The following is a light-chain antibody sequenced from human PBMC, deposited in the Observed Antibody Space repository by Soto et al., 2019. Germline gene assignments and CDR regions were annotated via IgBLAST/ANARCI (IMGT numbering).Light chain of an antibody. J-gene: IGLJ1*01. V-gene: IGLV2-14*01. CDR2: EVT. CDR1: SSDVGAYDY. CDR3: SSYTGGSTLFV. Sequence: SALTQPASVSGSPGQSITLSCTGTSSDVGAYDYVSWYQQPPGKAPKLMIYEVTNRPSGVSSRFSGSKSGNTASLTISGLQAEDEADYYCSSYTGGSTLFVFGAGTKVTVL.